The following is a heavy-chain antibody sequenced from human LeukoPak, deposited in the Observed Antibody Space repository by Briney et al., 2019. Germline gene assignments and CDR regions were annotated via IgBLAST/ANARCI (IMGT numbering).Heavy chain of an antibody. CDR1: GFTFSSYA. CDR2: ISYDGSNK. J-gene: IGHJ4*02. D-gene: IGHD6-6*01. CDR3: AREESSSAFDY. Sequence: AGGSLRLSCAASGFTFSSYAMHWVRQAPGKGLEWVAVISYDGSNKYYADSVKGRFTISRDNSKNTLYLQMNSLRAEDTAVYYCAREESSSAFDYWGQGTLVTVSS. V-gene: IGHV3-30-3*01.